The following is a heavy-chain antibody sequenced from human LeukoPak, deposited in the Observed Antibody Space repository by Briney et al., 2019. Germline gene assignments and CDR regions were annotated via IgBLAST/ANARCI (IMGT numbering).Heavy chain of an antibody. CDR1: GFTFSTYT. J-gene: IGHJ4*02. CDR2: ISYDGSNE. Sequence: GGSLRLSCSASGFTFSTYTMHWVRQAPGKGLEWVALISYDGSNEYFADSVKGRFTISRDNSKNTLYLQMSSLGAEDTAVYYCARELRGSSFDYWGQGTLVTVSS. V-gene: IGHV3-30-3*01. D-gene: IGHD3-16*01. CDR3: ARELRGSSFDY.